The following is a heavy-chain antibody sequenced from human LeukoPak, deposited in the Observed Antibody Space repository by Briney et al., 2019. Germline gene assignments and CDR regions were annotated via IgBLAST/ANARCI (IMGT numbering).Heavy chain of an antibody. D-gene: IGHD3-9*01. CDR2: IYYSGST. Sequence: PSETLSLTCTVSGGSVSSYYWTWIRQPPGKGLEWLGYIYYSGSTNYNPSLKSRVTISVDTSKNQFSLKLSSVTAADTAVYYCARSGQLRYFDWHYFDYWGQGTLVTVSS. J-gene: IGHJ4*02. CDR3: ARSGQLRYFDWHYFDY. V-gene: IGHV4-59*08. CDR1: GGSVSSYY.